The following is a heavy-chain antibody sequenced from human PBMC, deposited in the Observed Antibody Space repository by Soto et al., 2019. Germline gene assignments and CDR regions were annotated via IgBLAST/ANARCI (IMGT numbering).Heavy chain of an antibody. J-gene: IGHJ4*02. Sequence: EVQLVESGGGLVQPGGSLRLSCAASGFTFRTSWMYWVRQPPGKGLVWVSRINDDGSTTTYADSVKGRFTISRDNAKNTLFMQMDSLRAEDMGVYYCASGNYGPDYWGQGTLVTVSS. V-gene: IGHV3-74*03. D-gene: IGHD3-10*01. CDR2: INDDGSTT. CDR1: GFTFRTSW. CDR3: ASGNYGPDY.